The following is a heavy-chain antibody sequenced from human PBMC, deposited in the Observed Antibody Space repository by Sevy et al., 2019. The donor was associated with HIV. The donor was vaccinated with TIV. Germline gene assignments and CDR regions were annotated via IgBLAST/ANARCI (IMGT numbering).Heavy chain of an antibody. CDR1: GFTFSSYW. CDR2: IKQDGSEK. V-gene: IGHV3-7*01. Sequence: GGSLRLSCAASGFTFSSYWMSWVRQARGKGLEWVANIKQDGSEKYYVDSVKGRFTISRDNAKNSLYLQMNSLRAEDTAVYYCARVLRGYSYGETDIWGQGTMVTVSS. CDR3: ARVLRGYSYGETDI. J-gene: IGHJ3*02. D-gene: IGHD5-18*01.